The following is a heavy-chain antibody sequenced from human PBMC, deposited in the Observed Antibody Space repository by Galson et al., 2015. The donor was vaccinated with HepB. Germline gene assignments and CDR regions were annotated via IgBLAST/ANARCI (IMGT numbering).Heavy chain of an antibody. CDR3: ARDSAWFGELLDAFDI. Sequence: SVKVSCKASGYTFTSYYMHWVRQAPGQGLEWMGIINPSGGSTSYAQKLQGRVTMTRDTSTSTVYMELSSLRSEDTAVYYCARDSAWFGELLDAFDIWGQGTMVTVSS. V-gene: IGHV1-46*04. D-gene: IGHD3-10*01. J-gene: IGHJ3*02. CDR1: GYTFTSYY. CDR2: INPSGGST.